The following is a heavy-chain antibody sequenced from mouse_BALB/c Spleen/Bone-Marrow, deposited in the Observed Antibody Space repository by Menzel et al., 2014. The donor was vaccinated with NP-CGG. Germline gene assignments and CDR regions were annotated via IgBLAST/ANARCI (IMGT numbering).Heavy chain of an antibody. D-gene: IGHD4-1*01. J-gene: IGHJ2*01. CDR3: TRGGNWDDFDY. CDR2: ISSDSSAV. CDR1: GFTFRSFG. V-gene: IGHV5-17*02. Sequence: EVQGMESGGGLVQPGGSRKLSCAASGFTFRSFGMHWVRQAPEKGLEWVAYISSDSSAVYYADTVKGRFTISRDNPKNTLFLQMTSLRSEDTAMYYCTRGGNWDDFDYWGQGTTLTVSS.